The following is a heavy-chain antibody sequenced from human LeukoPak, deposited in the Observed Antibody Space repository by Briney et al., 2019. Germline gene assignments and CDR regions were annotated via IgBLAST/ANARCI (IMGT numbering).Heavy chain of an antibody. CDR3: ATTKGWWASRDSFDY. J-gene: IGHJ4*02. CDR1: GGSFSGYY. CDR2: INHSGST. D-gene: IGHD2-15*01. V-gene: IGHV4-34*01. Sequence: SHTLSLTRAVYGGSFSGYYWSWIREPPGHGREWRGEINHSGSTNYNPSLKSPVTISVDTSKNQFSLKLSSVTAADTAVYYCATTKGWWASRDSFDYWGQGTLVTVSS.